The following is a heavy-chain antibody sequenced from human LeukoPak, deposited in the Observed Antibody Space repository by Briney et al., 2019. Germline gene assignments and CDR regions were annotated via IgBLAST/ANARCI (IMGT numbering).Heavy chain of an antibody. CDR2: IYTSGST. V-gene: IGHV4-4*07. CDR3: ARDRGGSRPYYFDY. J-gene: IGHJ4*02. D-gene: IGHD1-26*01. Sequence: SETLSLTCTVSGGSINNHYWNWIRQPAGKGLEWIGRIYTSGSTNYNPSLKSRVTMSVDTSKNQFSLKLSSVTAADTAVYYCARDRGGSRPYYFDYWGQGTLVTVSS. CDR1: GGSINNHY.